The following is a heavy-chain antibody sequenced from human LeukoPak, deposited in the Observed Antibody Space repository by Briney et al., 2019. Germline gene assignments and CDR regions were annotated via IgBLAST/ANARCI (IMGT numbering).Heavy chain of an antibody. V-gene: IGHV1-8*01. D-gene: IGHD5-24*01. CDR3: AGNRDGYIRDAFDI. CDR2: MNPNSGNT. J-gene: IGHJ3*02. Sequence: ASVKVSCKASGYTFTSYDINWVRQATGQGLEWMGWMNPNSGNTGYAQKFQGRVTMTRNTSISTAYMELSSLRSEDTAVYYCAGNRDGYIRDAFDIWGQGTMVTVSS. CDR1: GYTFTSYD.